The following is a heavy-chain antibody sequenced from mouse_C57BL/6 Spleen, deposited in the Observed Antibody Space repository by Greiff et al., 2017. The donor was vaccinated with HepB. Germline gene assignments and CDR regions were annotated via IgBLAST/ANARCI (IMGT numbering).Heavy chain of an antibody. CDR1: GYAFSSYW. V-gene: IGHV1-80*01. CDR2: IYPGDGDT. J-gene: IGHJ2*01. D-gene: IGHD4-1*01. Sequence: QVQLQQSGAELVKPGASVKISCKASGYAFSSYWMNWVKQRPGKGLEWIGQIYPGDGDTNYNGKFKGKATLTADKSSSTAYMQLSSLTSEDSAVYVCARGDWEEDYFDYWGQGTTLTVSS. CDR3: ARGDWEEDYFDY.